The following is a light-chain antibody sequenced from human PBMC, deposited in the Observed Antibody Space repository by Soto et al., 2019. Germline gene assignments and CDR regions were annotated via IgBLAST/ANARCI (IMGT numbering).Light chain of an antibody. J-gene: IGLJ1*01. CDR2: GNN. V-gene: IGLV1-44*01. CDR3: AAWHDSLNGYV. Sequence: QSVLTQPPSASGTPGQRVIISCSGSSSNLGSNSGNWYQQLPGTAPKLLIYGNNQRPSGVPDRISGSKSGTSASLAISGLQSEDEADYYCAAWHDSLNGYVFGSGTKLTVL. CDR1: SSNLGSNS.